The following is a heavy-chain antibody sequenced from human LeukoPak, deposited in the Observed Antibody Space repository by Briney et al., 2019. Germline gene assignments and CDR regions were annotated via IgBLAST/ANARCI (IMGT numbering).Heavy chain of an antibody. CDR1: AFTFSNFT. CDR2: ISYDGSNK. D-gene: IGHD3-10*01. J-gene: IGHJ4*02. Sequence: GGSLRLSCAASAFTFSNFTMHWVRQAPGKGLEWVAVISYDGSNKYCAASVKGRFTISRDNSKSTLYLQMNSLRAEDTAVYYCARDQGEYYFDYWGQGTLVTVSS. V-gene: IGHV3-30-3*01. CDR3: ARDQGEYYFDY.